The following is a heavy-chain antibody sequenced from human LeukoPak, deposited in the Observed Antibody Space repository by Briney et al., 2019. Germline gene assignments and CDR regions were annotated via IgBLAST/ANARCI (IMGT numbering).Heavy chain of an antibody. J-gene: IGHJ4*02. D-gene: IGHD3-22*01. CDR2: FNPSGGGT. V-gene: IGHV1-46*01. CDR3: ARGRFVLDYYRFDY. CDR1: GYTFTSYY. Sequence: ASVKVSCKASGYTFTSYYMHWVRQAPGQGLEWMGMFNPSGGGTTYAQKFQGRVTMTRDTSTSTVYMELSSLRSEDTAVYYCARGRFVLDYYRFDYWGPRILVTVSS.